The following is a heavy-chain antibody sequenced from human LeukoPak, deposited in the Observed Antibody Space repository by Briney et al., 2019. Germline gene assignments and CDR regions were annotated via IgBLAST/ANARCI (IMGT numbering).Heavy chain of an antibody. CDR1: GFTFGRYS. CDR2: ISSTSTYT. Sequence: GGSPRLSCAASGFTFGRYSMNWVRQAPGKGLEWVSSISSTSTYTYYADSVKGRFTISRDNAQNSLYLQMNSLRAEDTAVYYCVRDLEYSSSSVSGRSFDYWGQGTLVTVSS. J-gene: IGHJ4*02. D-gene: IGHD6-6*01. V-gene: IGHV3-21*01. CDR3: VRDLEYSSSSVSGRSFDY.